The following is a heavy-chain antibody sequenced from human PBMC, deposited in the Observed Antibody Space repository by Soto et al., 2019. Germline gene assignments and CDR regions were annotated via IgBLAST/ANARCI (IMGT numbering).Heavy chain of an antibody. D-gene: IGHD3-3*01. Sequence: QLQLQESGPGLVKPSETLSLTCTVSGGSISSSSYYWGWIRQPPGKGLEWIGSIYYSGSTYYNPSLTRQVPRSVDTSMSQFSLKLSYVTPADTAVYYCARHGYDFWSGPVRADLDYWGQGTLVTVSS. CDR2: IYYSGST. V-gene: IGHV4-39*01. CDR3: ARHGYDFWSGPVRADLDY. J-gene: IGHJ4*02. CDR1: GGSISSSSYY.